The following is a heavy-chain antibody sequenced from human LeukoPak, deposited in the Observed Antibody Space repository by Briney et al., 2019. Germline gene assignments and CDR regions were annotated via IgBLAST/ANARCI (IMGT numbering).Heavy chain of an antibody. CDR3: AGLGASGNGYLSWFDP. CDR2: IYYSGNS. Sequence: SETLSLTCTLSGDSISTYYWSWIRQPPGKGLEWSGYIYYSGNSNYNPSLKSRVTISVDTSKNQFSLKLSSVTAADTAVYYCAGLGASGNGYLSWFDPWGQGTLVTVSS. V-gene: IGHV4-59*01. D-gene: IGHD3-22*01. J-gene: IGHJ5*02. CDR1: GDSISTYY.